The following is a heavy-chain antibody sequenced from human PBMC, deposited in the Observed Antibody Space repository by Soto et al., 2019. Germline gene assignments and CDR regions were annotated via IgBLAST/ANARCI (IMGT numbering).Heavy chain of an antibody. J-gene: IGHJ1*01. Sequence: PGESLKIPRKGPGYSLISYWIGWVRQMPGKGLEWMGIIYPGDSDTRYSPSFQGQVTISVDKSISTAYLQWSSLKASDTAMYYCATSSGYYSAEYFQHWGQGPLVTV. V-gene: IGHV5-51*01. CDR2: IYPGDSDT. CDR3: ATSSGYYSAEYFQH. CDR1: GYSLISYW. D-gene: IGHD3-22*01.